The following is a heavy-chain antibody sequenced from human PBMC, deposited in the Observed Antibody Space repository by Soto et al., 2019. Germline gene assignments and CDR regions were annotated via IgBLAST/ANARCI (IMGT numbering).Heavy chain of an antibody. D-gene: IGHD3-22*01. CDR3: SKGYHISGYYEWLDH. J-gene: IGHJ5*02. V-gene: IGHV3-23*01. CDR1: GFTLTTYA. CDR2: ISGSGANT. Sequence: PGGSLRLSCAASGFTLTTYAMSWVRQAPGKGLEWVSGISGSGANTYYADSVRGRFTVSRDYSENTLYLQMDNLRAEDTALYYCSKGYHISGYYEWLDHWGQGTLVTVSS.